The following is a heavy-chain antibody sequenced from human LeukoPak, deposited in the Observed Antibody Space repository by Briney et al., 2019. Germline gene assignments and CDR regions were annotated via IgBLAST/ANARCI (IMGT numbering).Heavy chain of an antibody. CDR1: GGSFSDFY. V-gene: IGHV4-34*01. D-gene: IGHD3-9*01. CDR3: ARTGPGDDWFPYYYYYYMDV. CDR2: VNYSGST. J-gene: IGHJ6*03. Sequence: PSETLSLTCAVSGGSFSDFYWNWIRQPPGKGLEWIGEVNYSGSTDYNPSLKSRVIISVDTSKNQFSLKLSSVTAADTAVYYCARTGPGDDWFPYYYYYYMDVWGKGTTVTISS.